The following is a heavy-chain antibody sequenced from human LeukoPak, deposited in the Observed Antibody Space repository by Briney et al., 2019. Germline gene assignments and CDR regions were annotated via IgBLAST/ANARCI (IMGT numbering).Heavy chain of an antibody. V-gene: IGHV4-31*03. Sequence: PSETLSLTCTVSGGSISSGGYYWSWIRQHPGKGLEWIGYIYYSGSTYYNPSLKSRVTISVDTSKNQFSLKLSSVTAADTAVYYCAREGVIDAFDIWGQGTMVTVSS. D-gene: IGHD2-21*01. CDR3: AREGVIDAFDI. CDR1: GGSISSGGYY. CDR2: IYYSGST. J-gene: IGHJ3*02.